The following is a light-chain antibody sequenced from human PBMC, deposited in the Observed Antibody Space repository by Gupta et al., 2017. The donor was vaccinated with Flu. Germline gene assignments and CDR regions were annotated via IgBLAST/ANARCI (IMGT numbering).Light chain of an antibody. Sequence: QSALPQPRPASRSPGQSVTISCPGTSSDVGGYNYVSWYQQHPGKAPKLMIYDVSKRPPGVPDRFSGSKSGNTASLTISGLQAEDEADYYCCSYAGSDTFVFGTGTKVTVL. V-gene: IGLV2-11*01. J-gene: IGLJ1*01. CDR3: CSYAGSDTFV. CDR2: DVS. CDR1: SSDVGGYNY.